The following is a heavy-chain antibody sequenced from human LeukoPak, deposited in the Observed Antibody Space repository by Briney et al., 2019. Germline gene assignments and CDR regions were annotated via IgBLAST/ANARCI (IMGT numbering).Heavy chain of an antibody. CDR2: IYYSGST. Sequence: SETLSLTCTVSGGSISSYYWSWIRQPPGKGLEWIGYIYYSGSTNYNPSLKSRVTISVDTSKNQFSLKLSSVTAADTAVYYCARLGAYYYGSGTGNWFDPWGPGTLVTVSS. D-gene: IGHD3-10*01. CDR1: GGSISSYY. CDR3: ARLGAYYYGSGTGNWFDP. J-gene: IGHJ5*02. V-gene: IGHV4-59*01.